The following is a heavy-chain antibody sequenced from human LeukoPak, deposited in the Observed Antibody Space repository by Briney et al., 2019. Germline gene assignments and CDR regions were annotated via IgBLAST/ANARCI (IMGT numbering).Heavy chain of an antibody. V-gene: IGHV3-48*02. Sequence: GGSLRLSCAASGFTFSSYSMNWVRQAPGKGLEWVSYISSSSSTIYYADSVKGRFTISRDNAKNSLYLQMNSLRDEDTAVYCCARGAISSIAARPYYGMDVWGQGTTVTVSS. CDR2: ISSSSSTI. D-gene: IGHD6-6*01. J-gene: IGHJ6*02. CDR1: GFTFSSYS. CDR3: ARGAISSIAARPYYGMDV.